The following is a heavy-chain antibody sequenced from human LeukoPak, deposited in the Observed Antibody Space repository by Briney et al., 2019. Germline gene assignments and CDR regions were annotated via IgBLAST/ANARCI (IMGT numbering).Heavy chain of an antibody. Sequence: GASVKVSCKASGYTLTSYYMHWVRQAPGQGLEWMGIINPSGGSTSYAQKFEGRVTMTRDTSTSTVYMELSSLRSEDTAVYYCARDLSSTRPFDYWGQGTLVTVSS. CDR1: GYTLTSYY. CDR2: INPSGGST. D-gene: IGHD2-2*01. V-gene: IGHV1-46*01. CDR3: ARDLSSTRPFDY. J-gene: IGHJ4*02.